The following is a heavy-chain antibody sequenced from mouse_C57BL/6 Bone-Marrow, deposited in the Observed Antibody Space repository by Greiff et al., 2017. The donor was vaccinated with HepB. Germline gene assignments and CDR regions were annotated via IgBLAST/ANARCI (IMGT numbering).Heavy chain of an antibody. CDR3: VRPSYDYDGYYYAMDY. CDR2: IRSKSNNYAT. D-gene: IGHD2-4*01. Sequence: EVQLVESGGGLVQPKGSLKLSCAASGFSFNTYAMNWVRQAPGKGLEWVARIRSKSNNYATYYADSVKDRFTISRDDSESMLYLQMNNLKTEDTAMYYCVRPSYDYDGYYYAMDYWGQGTSVTVSS. J-gene: IGHJ4*01. CDR1: GFSFNTYA. V-gene: IGHV10-1*01.